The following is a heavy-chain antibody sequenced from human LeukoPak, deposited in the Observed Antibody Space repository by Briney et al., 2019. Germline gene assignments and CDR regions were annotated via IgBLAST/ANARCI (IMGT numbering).Heavy chain of an antibody. D-gene: IGHD3-22*01. Sequence: ASVKVSCKASGYTFTSYGISWVRQAPGQGLEWMGWINPNSGGTNYAQKFQGRVTMTRDTSISTAYMELSRLRSDDTAVDYCARAPRYDNWFDPWGQGTLVTVSS. CDR2: INPNSGGT. J-gene: IGHJ5*02. V-gene: IGHV1-2*02. CDR1: GYTFTSYG. CDR3: ARAPRYDNWFDP.